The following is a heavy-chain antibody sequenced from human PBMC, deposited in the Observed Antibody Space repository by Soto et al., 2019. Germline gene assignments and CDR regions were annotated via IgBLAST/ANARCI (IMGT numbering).Heavy chain of an antibody. CDR1: GFTFSSYS. CDR2: ISSSSSTI. Sequence: EVQLVESGGGLVQPGGSLRLSCAASGFTFSSYSMNWVRQAPGKGLEWVSYISSSSSTIYYADSVKGRFTISRDNAKNSLYLQMNSLRAEDTAVYYCARVSGGYFGDYYMDVWGKGTTVTVSS. CDR3: ARVSGGYFGDYYMDV. D-gene: IGHD3-22*01. J-gene: IGHJ6*03. V-gene: IGHV3-48*01.